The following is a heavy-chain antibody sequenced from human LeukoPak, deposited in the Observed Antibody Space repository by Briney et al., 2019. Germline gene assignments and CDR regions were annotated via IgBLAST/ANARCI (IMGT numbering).Heavy chain of an antibody. Sequence: PGGSLRLSCAASGFIFSNYGIHWVRQAPGKGLEWVAVISSDGSNTYYADSVKGRFTISRDNSKNTLYLQMNSLRAEDTAVYYCARRAGAYSHPYDYWGQGTLVTVSS. D-gene: IGHD4/OR15-4a*01. J-gene: IGHJ4*02. CDR2: ISSDGSNT. CDR3: ARRAGAYSHPYDY. V-gene: IGHV3-30*03. CDR1: GFIFSNYG.